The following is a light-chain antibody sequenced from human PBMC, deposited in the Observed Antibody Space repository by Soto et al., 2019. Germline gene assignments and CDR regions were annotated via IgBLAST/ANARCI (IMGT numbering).Light chain of an antibody. Sequence: QSVLTQPPSASGTPGQRVTISCSGSRSNIGSNTVNWYQQLQGSAPKLLIYSNNHRPSGVPDRFSGSKSGTSASLAISGLQSEDEADYYCAAWDDSLNGFYVFGTGTKLT. V-gene: IGLV1-44*01. CDR3: AAWDDSLNGFYV. J-gene: IGLJ1*01. CDR2: SNN. CDR1: RSNIGSNT.